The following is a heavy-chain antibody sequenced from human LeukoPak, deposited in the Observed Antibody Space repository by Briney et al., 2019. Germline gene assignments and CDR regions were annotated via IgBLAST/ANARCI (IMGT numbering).Heavy chain of an antibody. V-gene: IGHV1-24*01. CDR3: ARGPPQASEAYTIFGVVSSLAYYYYYMDV. Sequence: GASVKVSCKVSGYTLTELSMHWVRQAPGKGLEWMGGFDPEDGETIYAQKFQGRVTITADESTSTAYMELSSLRSEDTAVYYCARGPPQASEAYTIFGVVSSLAYYYYYMDVWGKGTTVTVSS. D-gene: IGHD3-3*01. J-gene: IGHJ6*03. CDR1: GYTLTELS. CDR2: FDPEDGET.